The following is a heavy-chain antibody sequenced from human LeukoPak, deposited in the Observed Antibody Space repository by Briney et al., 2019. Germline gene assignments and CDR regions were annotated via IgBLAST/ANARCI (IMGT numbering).Heavy chain of an antibody. D-gene: IGHD2-15*01. CDR1: GFTFSSYW. J-gene: IGHJ4*02. CDR3: AKAPGRSCSGVTCYHFDY. Sequence: GGSLRLSCAASGFTFSSYWMSWVRQAPGKGLEWVANIKQDGSEKYYVDSVKGRFTISRDNAKNSLYLQMRSLRAEDTAVYHCAKAPGRSCSGVTCYHFDYWGQGALVTVSS. V-gene: IGHV3-7*03. CDR2: IKQDGSEK.